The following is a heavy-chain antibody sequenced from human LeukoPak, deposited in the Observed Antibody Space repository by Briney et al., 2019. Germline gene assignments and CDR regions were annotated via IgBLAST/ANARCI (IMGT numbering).Heavy chain of an antibody. V-gene: IGHV3-48*03. J-gene: IGHJ4*02. CDR2: ISSSGSTI. D-gene: IGHD1-1*01. CDR1: GFTFSSYE. CDR3: ATLVNYWSFDY. Sequence: PGGSLRLSCAASGFTFSSYEMNWVRQAPGKGLEWVSYISSSGSTIYYADSVKGLFTISRDNAKNSLYLQMNSLRAEDTAVYYCATLVNYWSFDYWGQGTLVTVSS.